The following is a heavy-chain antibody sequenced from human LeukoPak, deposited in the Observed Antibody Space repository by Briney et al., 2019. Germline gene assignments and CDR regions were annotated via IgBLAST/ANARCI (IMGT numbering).Heavy chain of an antibody. CDR1: GYTFTSYG. D-gene: IGHD1-1*01. Sequence: GASVKVSCKASGYTFTSYGISWVRQAPGQGLEWMGWISAYNGNTNYAQKLQGRVTITADKSTSTAYMELSSLRSEDTAVYYCATHDWSRGTSSGEYDIWGQGTMVTVSS. J-gene: IGHJ3*02. CDR2: ISAYNGNT. V-gene: IGHV1-18*01. CDR3: ATHDWSRGTSSGEYDI.